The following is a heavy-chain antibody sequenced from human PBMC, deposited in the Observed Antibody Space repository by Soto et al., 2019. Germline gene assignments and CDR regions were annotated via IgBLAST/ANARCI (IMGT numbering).Heavy chain of an antibody. CDR2: ISYDGSNK. CDR1: GFTFSSYA. J-gene: IGHJ6*02. V-gene: IGHV3-30-3*01. D-gene: IGHD6-13*01. CDR3: ARNGPYSSSWFGSEYYYYGMDV. Sequence: GGSLRLSCAASGFTFSSYAMHWVRQAPGKGLEWVAVISYDGSNKYYADSVKGRFTISRDNSKNTLYLQMNSLRAEDTAVYYCARNGPYSSSWFGSEYYYYGMDVWGQGTTVTVSS.